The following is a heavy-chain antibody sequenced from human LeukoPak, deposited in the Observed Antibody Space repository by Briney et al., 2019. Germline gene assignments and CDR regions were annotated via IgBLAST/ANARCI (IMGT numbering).Heavy chain of an antibody. Sequence: ASVKVSCKASGGTFSSYAISWVRQATGQGLEWMGWMNPNSGNTGYAQKFQGRVTMTRNTSISTAYMELSSLRSEDTAVYYCARTVDTAMVTDYWGQGTLVTVSS. J-gene: IGHJ4*02. CDR2: MNPNSGNT. V-gene: IGHV1-8*02. CDR1: GGTFSSYA. CDR3: ARTVDTAMVTDY. D-gene: IGHD5-18*01.